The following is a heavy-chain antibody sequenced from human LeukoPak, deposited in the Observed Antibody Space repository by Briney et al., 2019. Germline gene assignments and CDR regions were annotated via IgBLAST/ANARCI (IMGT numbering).Heavy chain of an antibody. CDR2: IYHSGST. CDR3: ARAPTYYYDSSGYYWEYYFDY. CDR1: GYSISSGYY. D-gene: IGHD3-22*01. Sequence: SSETLFLTCTVSGYSISSGYYWGWIRQPPGKGLEWIGSIYHSGSTDYNPSLKSRVTISVDTSKNQFSLKLSSVTAADTAVYYCARAPTYYYDSSGYYWEYYFDYWGQGTLVTVSS. V-gene: IGHV4-38-2*02. J-gene: IGHJ4*02.